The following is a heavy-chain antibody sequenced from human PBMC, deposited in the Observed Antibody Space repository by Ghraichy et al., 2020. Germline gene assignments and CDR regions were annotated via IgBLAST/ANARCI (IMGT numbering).Heavy chain of an antibody. CDR2: IYYSGST. CDR3: ARESGLAYYYDSSGSLDAFDI. D-gene: IGHD3-22*01. J-gene: IGHJ3*02. Sequence: SETLSLTCTVPGCSIRSSDWSWTRQPPGKGLEWIGYIYYSGSTNYNPSLKSRVTISVDTSKNQFSLKLSSVTAADTAVYYCARESGLAYYYDSSGSLDAFDICGHGAIVTVSS. V-gene: IGHV4-59*01. CDR1: GCSIRSSD.